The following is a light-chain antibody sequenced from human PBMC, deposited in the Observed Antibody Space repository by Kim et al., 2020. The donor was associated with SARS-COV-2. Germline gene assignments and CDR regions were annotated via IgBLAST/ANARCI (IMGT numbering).Light chain of an antibody. J-gene: IGLJ2*01. Sequence: GQDISRSCLRSTSNMGGNYVSWYKRAPGAPPNDVIVGDNQWPSGVPGRFSGSKSGTAAALAISGLRSEDEAKYYCAAWDDSLSAVIFGGGTQLTVL. V-gene: IGLV1-47*02. CDR1: TSNMGGNY. CDR2: GDN. CDR3: AAWDDSLSAVI.